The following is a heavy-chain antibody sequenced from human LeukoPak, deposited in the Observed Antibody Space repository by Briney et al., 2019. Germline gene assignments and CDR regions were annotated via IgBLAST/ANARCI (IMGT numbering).Heavy chain of an antibody. Sequence: GGSLRLSCAASGFTFSSYGMHWVRQAPGKGLEWVAVISYDGSNKYYADSVKGRFTISRDNSKNTLYLQMNSLRAEDTAVYYCASRGVLDYWGQGTLVTVSS. CDR3: ASRGVLDY. CDR1: GFTFSSYG. J-gene: IGHJ4*02. CDR2: ISYDGSNK. D-gene: IGHD2-8*01. V-gene: IGHV3-30*03.